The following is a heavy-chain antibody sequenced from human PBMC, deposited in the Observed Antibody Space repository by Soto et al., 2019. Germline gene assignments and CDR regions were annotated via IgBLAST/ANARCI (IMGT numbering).Heavy chain of an antibody. D-gene: IGHD3-16*01. CDR3: AKAASWGDYYGMDV. CDR2: ISYDGSNK. V-gene: IGHV3-30*18. J-gene: IGHJ6*02. Sequence: QVQLVESGGGVVQPGRSLRLSCAASGFTFSSYGMHWVRQAPGKGLEWVAVISYDGSNKYYADSVKGRFTISRDNSKNTLYLQMNSLRAEDTAVYYCAKAASWGDYYGMDVWGPGTTVTVSS. CDR1: GFTFSSYG.